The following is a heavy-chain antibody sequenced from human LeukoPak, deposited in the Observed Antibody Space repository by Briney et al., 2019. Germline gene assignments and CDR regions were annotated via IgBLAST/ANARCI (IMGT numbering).Heavy chain of an antibody. V-gene: IGHV3-33*01. J-gene: IGHJ4*02. CDR2: IWYDGSNK. CDR1: GFTFSSYG. D-gene: IGHD6-6*01. Sequence: PGRSLRLSCAASGFTFSSYGMHWVRQAPGEGLEWVAVIWYDGSNKYYADSVKGRFTISRDNSKNTLYLQMNSLRAEDTAVYYCTTEGSSSRIFDYWGQGTLVTVSS. CDR3: TTEGSSSRIFDY.